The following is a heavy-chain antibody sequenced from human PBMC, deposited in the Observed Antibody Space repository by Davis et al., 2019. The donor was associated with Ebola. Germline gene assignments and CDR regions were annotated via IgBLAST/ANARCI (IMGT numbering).Heavy chain of an antibody. V-gene: IGHV4-59*08. CDR1: GGSMRSSY. CDR3: ARSPTPQLWFLFDF. D-gene: IGHD5-18*01. Sequence: SETLSLTCTVSGGSMRSSYWSWIRQPPGKGLEWIGYIYYSGSTTYNPSLKSRVTISVDTSKNQFSLKLSSVTAADTAVYCCARSPTPQLWFLFDFWGQGTLVTVSS. CDR2: IYYSGST. J-gene: IGHJ4*02.